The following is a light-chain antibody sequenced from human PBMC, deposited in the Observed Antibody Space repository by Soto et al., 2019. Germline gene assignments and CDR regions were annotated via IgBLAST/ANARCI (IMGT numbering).Light chain of an antibody. Sequence: DIQMTQSPTAMSASVRDRITINCRASQDISNNLAWFQQKPGKVPERLIYAASSLQSGVPSRFSGSGSGTEFTLTISSLQPEDFATYHCLQLRSFPLTFGGGTKVDIK. CDR1: QDISNN. V-gene: IGKV1-17*03. CDR3: LQLRSFPLT. J-gene: IGKJ4*01. CDR2: AAS.